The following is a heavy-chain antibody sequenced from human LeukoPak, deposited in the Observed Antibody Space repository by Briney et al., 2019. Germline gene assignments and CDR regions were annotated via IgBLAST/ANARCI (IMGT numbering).Heavy chain of an antibody. CDR2: ISPSSHYI. J-gene: IGHJ4*02. D-gene: IGHD5-12*01. V-gene: IGHV3-21*01. CDR1: GFTFSNYS. CDR3: ARDPGYSNSPYYLDY. Sequence: PGGSLRLSCAGSGFTFSNYSINWVRQAPGKGLEWVSSISPSSHYIYYADSVRGRFTISRDNAKNSLYLQMNGLRAEDTAVFYCARDPGYSNSPYYLDYWGQGTLVTVSS.